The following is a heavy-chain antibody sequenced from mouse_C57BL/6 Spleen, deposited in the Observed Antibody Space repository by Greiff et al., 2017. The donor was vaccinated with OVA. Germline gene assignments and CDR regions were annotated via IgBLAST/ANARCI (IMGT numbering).Heavy chain of an antibody. CDR2: IYPGNSDT. V-gene: IGHV1-5*01. D-gene: IGHD2-3*01. CDR1: GYTFTSYW. Sequence: VQLQQSGTVLARPGASVKMSCKTSGYTFTSYWMHWVKQRPGQGLAWIGAIYPGNSDTSYNQKSKGKAKLTAVTSASTAYMELSSLTNEDSAVYYCTEDGYHGWFAYWGQGTLVTVSA. CDR3: TEDGYHGWFAY. J-gene: IGHJ3*01.